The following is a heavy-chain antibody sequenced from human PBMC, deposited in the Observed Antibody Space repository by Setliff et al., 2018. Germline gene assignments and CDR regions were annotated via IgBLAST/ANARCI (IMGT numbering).Heavy chain of an antibody. CDR3: ARDAHGYDSSENPIVDY. CDR2: ISAYNGHT. Sequence: ASVKVSCKASGYNFAESIVSWVRQAPGQGLEWMGWISAYNGHTYSAQKFQARVTLTTDTSTNMAYMELRGLRSDDTAMYYCARDAHGYDSSENPIVDYWGQGTLVTVSS. V-gene: IGHV1-18*01. J-gene: IGHJ4*02. D-gene: IGHD3-22*01. CDR1: GYNFAESI.